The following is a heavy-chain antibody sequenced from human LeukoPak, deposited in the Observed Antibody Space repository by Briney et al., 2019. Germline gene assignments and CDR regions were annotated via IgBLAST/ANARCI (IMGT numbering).Heavy chain of an antibody. Sequence: SETLSLTCSVSGGSIIGNYWSWIRQPPGKGLEWIGSSYHTGTTYNNPSLKSRVTISVNASTNQLSLKLNSVTAADTAVYYCARGSGWCSSSTCYYFDYWGQGNLVSVSS. CDR3: ARGSGWCSSSTCYYFDY. V-gene: IGHV4-59*01. D-gene: IGHD2-2*01. J-gene: IGHJ4*02. CDR1: GGSIIGNY. CDR2: SYHTGTT.